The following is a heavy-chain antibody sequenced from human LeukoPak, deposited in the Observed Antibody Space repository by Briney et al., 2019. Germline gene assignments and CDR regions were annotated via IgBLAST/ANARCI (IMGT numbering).Heavy chain of an antibody. V-gene: IGHV3-43D*03. Sequence: PGGSLRLSCVASGFTFDDYAMHWVRQAPGKGLEWVCLTNWDGNTTFCADSVKGRFTISRDNIKSSLFLQMNSLRPEDSALYYCAKGGSGHDPSIHPPGAFDYWGQGTLVTVSS. CDR2: TNWDGNTT. D-gene: IGHD3-10*01. J-gene: IGHJ4*02. CDR1: GFTFDDYA. CDR3: AKGGSGHDPSIHPPGAFDY.